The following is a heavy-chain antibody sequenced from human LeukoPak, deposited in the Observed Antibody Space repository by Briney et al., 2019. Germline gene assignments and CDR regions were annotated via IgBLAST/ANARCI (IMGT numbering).Heavy chain of an antibody. Sequence: GGSLRLSCAASGFTFSSYAMHWVRQAPGKGLEWVAVISYDGSNKYYADSVKGRFTISRDNSKNTLYLQMNSLRAEDTAVYYCAREGIAAAGKRVEGFDYWGQGTLVTASS. V-gene: IGHV3-30*04. J-gene: IGHJ4*02. CDR1: GFTFSSYA. CDR2: ISYDGSNK. CDR3: AREGIAAAGKRVEGFDY. D-gene: IGHD6-13*01.